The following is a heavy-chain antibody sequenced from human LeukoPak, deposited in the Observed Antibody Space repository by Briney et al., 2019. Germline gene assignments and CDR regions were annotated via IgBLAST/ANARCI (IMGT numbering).Heavy chain of an antibody. D-gene: IGHD5-18*01. V-gene: IGHV3-23*01. J-gene: IGHJ4*02. CDR3: AKDTAMVQYYFDY. CDR2: ISGSGGST. Sequence: GGSLRLSCAASGFTFSSYAMSWVRQAPGKGLEWVSAISGSGGSTYYADSVKGRFTISRDNSKNTLYLQTNSLRAEDTAVYYCAKDTAMVQYYFDYWGQGTLVTVSS. CDR1: GFTFSSYA.